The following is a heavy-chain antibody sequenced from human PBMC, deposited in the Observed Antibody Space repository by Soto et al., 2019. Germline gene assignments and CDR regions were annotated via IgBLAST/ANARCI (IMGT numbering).Heavy chain of an antibody. D-gene: IGHD5-12*01. Sequence: SGPTLVNPTQTLTLTCTFSGFSLSTRGMCASWIRQPPGKALEWLALIDWDDDKYYSTSLKTRLTISKDTSKNQVVLTMTNMDPVDTATYYCARYSGYSGYFGPWGQGTLVTVSS. CDR1: GFSLSTRGMC. CDR2: IDWDDDK. V-gene: IGHV2-70*01. J-gene: IGHJ5*02. CDR3: ARYSGYSGYFGP.